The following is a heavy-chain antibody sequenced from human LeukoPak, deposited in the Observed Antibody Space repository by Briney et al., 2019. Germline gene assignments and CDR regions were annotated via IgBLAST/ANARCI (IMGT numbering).Heavy chain of an antibody. J-gene: IGHJ4*02. Sequence: GGSLRLSCAASGFTFSSYAMSWVRQAPGKGLEWVSAISGSGGSTYYADSVKGRFTISRDNSKDTLYLQMNSLRAEDTAVYYCARHSRSSGWYFKHWGQGTLVTVSS. V-gene: IGHV3-23*01. CDR1: GFTFSSYA. D-gene: IGHD6-19*01. CDR2: ISGSGGST. CDR3: ARHSRSSGWYFKH.